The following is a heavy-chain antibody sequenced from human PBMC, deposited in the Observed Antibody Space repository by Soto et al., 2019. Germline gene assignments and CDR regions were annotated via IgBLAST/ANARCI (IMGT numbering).Heavy chain of an antibody. CDR2: ICNDGGNK. V-gene: IGHV3-33*01. D-gene: IGHD3-22*01. CDR3: ARDQTDSGGYSDS. Sequence: QVQLVESGGGVVQPGGSLRLSCEASGFTFSSYGIHWVRQAPGKGLEWVAIICNDGGNKYYADSVKGRFTISRDNSKNTVNLQVSKLRAEDTALYFCARDQTDSGGYSDSWGQGTLVTVSS. CDR1: GFTFSSYG. J-gene: IGHJ4*02.